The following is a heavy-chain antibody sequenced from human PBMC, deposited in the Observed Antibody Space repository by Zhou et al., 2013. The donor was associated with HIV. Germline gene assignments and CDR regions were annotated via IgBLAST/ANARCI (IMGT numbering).Heavy chain of an antibody. V-gene: IGHV4-59*11. Sequence: QVQLQESGPGLVKPSETLSLTCSVSGDTITNHYWSWIRQPPGKGLEWIGHIYHSGSTYYSPSLKSRVSMSLDTFKRQFSLNLNSVTAADTAVYFCARCKFSGVRGSTAAYFDSWGRGALVTVSS. CDR1: GDTITNHY. CDR3: ARCKFSGVRGSTAAYFDS. D-gene: IGHD3-10*01. CDR2: IYHSGST. J-gene: IGHJ4*01.